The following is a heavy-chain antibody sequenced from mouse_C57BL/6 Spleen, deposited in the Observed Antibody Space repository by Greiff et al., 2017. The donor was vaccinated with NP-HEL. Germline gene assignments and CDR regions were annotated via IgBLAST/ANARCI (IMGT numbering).Heavy chain of an antibody. D-gene: IGHD3-3*01. J-gene: IGHJ4*01. Sequence: VQLQQSGAELVMPGASVKLSCKASGYTFTSYWMHWVKQRPGQGLEWIGEIDPSDSYTNYNQKFKGKSTLTVDKSSSTAYMQLSSLTSEDSAVYYCARGGDPRGAMDYWGQGTSVTVSS. CDR1: GYTFTSYW. CDR2: IDPSDSYT. V-gene: IGHV1-69*01. CDR3: ARGGDPRGAMDY.